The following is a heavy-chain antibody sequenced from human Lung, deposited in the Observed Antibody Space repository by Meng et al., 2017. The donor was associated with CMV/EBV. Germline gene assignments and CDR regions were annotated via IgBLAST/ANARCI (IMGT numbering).Heavy chain of an antibody. D-gene: IGHD2-2*02. V-gene: IGHV1-2*02. J-gene: IGHJ5*02. CDR3: ASGGYCSSTSCYRGWFDP. Sequence: ASVXVSXKASGYTFTGYYMHWVRQAPGQGLEWMGWINPNSGGTNYAQKFQGRVTMTRDTSISTAYMELSRLRSDDTAVYYCASGGYCSSTSCYRGWFDPWGQGTLVTVPS. CDR2: INPNSGGT. CDR1: GYTFTGYY.